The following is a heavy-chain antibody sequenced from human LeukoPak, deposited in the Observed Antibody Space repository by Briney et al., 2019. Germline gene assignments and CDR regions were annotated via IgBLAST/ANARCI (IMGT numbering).Heavy chain of an antibody. Sequence: PGGSVRLSCATSGFIFSTYGMYWVRQAPGKGLEWVAFIRHDGSIKNYADSVKGRTTISRDNSKNTLYLQMNSLRAEDTAVYYCAKDSLADIDYWGQGTLVTVSS. CDR1: GFIFSTYG. D-gene: IGHD3-16*01. J-gene: IGHJ4*02. CDR3: AKDSLADIDY. V-gene: IGHV3-30*02. CDR2: IRHDGSIK.